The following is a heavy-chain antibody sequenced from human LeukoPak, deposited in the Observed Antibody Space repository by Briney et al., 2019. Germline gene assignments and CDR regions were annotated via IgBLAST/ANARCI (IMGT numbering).Heavy chain of an antibody. V-gene: IGHV3-74*03. D-gene: IGHD4-17*01. Sequence: GGSLRLSCAASGFTFSSFNMHWVRQAPGKVLVWVSRLKSDGSTAMYADSVQGRFTISRDNARNTVHLLMSSLTVEDTGVYYCARGIYGDPVAFDPWGQGALVTVSS. CDR2: LKSDGSTA. CDR1: GFTFSSFN. CDR3: ARGIYGDPVAFDP. J-gene: IGHJ5*02.